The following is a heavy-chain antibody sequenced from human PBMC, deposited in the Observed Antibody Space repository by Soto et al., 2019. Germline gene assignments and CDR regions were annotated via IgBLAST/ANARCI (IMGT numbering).Heavy chain of an antibody. CDR2: VYPGDSDI. CDR1: GYTFSTYW. D-gene: IGHD6-19*01. Sequence: PGESLKISCQGSGYTFSTYWIGWVRQMPGKGLEYMGIVYPGDSDIRYSPSFQGHVTISADKSINNAYLQLSSLKASDTAMYYCARVVAVAGRGWYYFDYWGQGTLVTAPQ. CDR3: ARVVAVAGRGWYYFDY. V-gene: IGHV5-51*01. J-gene: IGHJ4*02.